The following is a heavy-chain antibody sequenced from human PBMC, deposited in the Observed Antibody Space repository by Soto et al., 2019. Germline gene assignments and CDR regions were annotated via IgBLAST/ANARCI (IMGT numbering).Heavy chain of an antibody. Sequence: ASVKVSCKASGYTFTSYDINWVRQATGQGLEWMGWMNPNSGNTGYAQKFQGRVTMTRNTSISTAYMELSSLRSEDTAVYYCARGLEFSYYYYGMEVWGQGTTVTVS. CDR3: ARGLEFSYYYYGMEV. V-gene: IGHV1-8*01. CDR2: MNPNSGNT. J-gene: IGHJ6*02. CDR1: GYTFTSYD. D-gene: IGHD3-10*01.